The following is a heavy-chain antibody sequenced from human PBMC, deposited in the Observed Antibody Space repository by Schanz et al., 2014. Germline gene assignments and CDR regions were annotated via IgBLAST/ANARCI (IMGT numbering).Heavy chain of an antibody. CDR1: GGTFSSYT. J-gene: IGHJ6*02. CDR2: IIPILGIA. D-gene: IGHD3-9*01. V-gene: IGHV1-69*02. Sequence: QVQLVQSEAEVKKPGSSVKVSCKASGGTFSSYTINWVRQAPGQGLEWMGRIIPILGIANYAQKFQGRVTITADRSTSTAYMELSSLRSEDTAVYYCARVQDDILTGSEYYYGMDVWGQGTTVTVSS. CDR3: ARVQDDILTGSEYYYGMDV.